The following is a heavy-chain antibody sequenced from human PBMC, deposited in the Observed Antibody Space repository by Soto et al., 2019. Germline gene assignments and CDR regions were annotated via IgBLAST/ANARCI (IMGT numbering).Heavy chain of an antibody. D-gene: IGHD6-19*01. J-gene: IGHJ4*02. CDR2: ISYDGSNK. Sequence: PGGSLRISCAASGFTFSSYAMHWVRQAPGKGLEWVAVISYDGSNKYYADSVKGRFTISRDNSKNTLYLRMNSLRAEDTALYFCAREGGPLFEWLASYFDYWGQGTLVTVSS. CDR3: AREGGPLFEWLASYFDY. CDR1: GFTFSSYA. V-gene: IGHV3-30-3*01.